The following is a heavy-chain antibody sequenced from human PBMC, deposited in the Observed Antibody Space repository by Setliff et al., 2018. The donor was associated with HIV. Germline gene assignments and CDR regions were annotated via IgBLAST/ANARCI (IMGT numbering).Heavy chain of an antibody. J-gene: IGHJ2*01. Sequence: PSETLSLTCTVSGDSSSSYYCNWIRQPAGKGLEWIGRVYASAYSNYNPSLKSQVTMSVDTSQNQFSLKLRSVNAADTAVYYCARDWVTRSNYYGSGSPWYFDFWGRGILVTVSS. CDR2: VYASAYS. V-gene: IGHV4-4*07. D-gene: IGHD3-10*01. CDR1: GDSSSSYY. CDR3: ARDWVTRSNYYGSGSPWYFDF.